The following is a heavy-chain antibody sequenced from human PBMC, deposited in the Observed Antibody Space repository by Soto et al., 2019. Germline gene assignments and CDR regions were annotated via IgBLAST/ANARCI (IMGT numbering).Heavy chain of an antibody. Sequence: PSETLSLTCAVYGGSFSGYYWSWIRQPPGKGLEWIGEINHSGSTNYNPSLKSRVTISVDTSKNQFSLKLSSVTAADTAVYYCAGIGYCSGGSCYYFDYWGQGTLVTVSS. CDR3: AGIGYCSGGSCYYFDY. CDR1: GGSFSGYY. D-gene: IGHD2-15*01. V-gene: IGHV4-34*01. J-gene: IGHJ4*02. CDR2: INHSGST.